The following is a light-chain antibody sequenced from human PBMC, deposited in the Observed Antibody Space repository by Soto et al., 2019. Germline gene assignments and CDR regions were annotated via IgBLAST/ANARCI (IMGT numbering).Light chain of an antibody. CDR1: SSDVGGYNY. CDR3: SSYTSSSTLEGV. J-gene: IGLJ1*01. V-gene: IGLV2-14*01. CDR2: EVS. Sequence: QSALTQPASVSGSPGQSITISCTGTSSDVGGYNYVSWHQQHPGKAPKLMIYEVSNRHSGVSNRFSGSKSGNTASLTISGLQAEDEADYYCSSYTSSSTLEGVFGTGTKVTVL.